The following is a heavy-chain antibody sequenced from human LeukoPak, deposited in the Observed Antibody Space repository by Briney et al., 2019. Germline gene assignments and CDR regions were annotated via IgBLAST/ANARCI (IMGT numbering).Heavy chain of an antibody. Sequence: PGGSLRLSCAASGFTFSSYSFNWVRQAPGKGLEWVSSISSSRNDIYYADSVKGRFTISRDNAKNSLYLQMNSLRAEDTAVYYCARCPFSGSLQGYWGQGTLVTVSS. D-gene: IGHD2-15*01. CDR2: ISSSRNDI. V-gene: IGHV3-21*01. J-gene: IGHJ4*02. CDR3: ARCPFSGSLQGY. CDR1: GFTFSSYS.